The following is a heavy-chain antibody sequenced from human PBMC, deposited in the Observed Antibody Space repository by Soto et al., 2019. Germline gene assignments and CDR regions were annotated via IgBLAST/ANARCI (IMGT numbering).Heavy chain of an antibody. J-gene: IGHJ4*02. D-gene: IGHD1-26*01. Sequence: SLRLSCAASGFTFSNYAMHWVRQAPGKGLEWVAVILYDGSNEYYADSVKGRSTISRDNSKNTLYLELNSLRAEDTAVYYCARAGSYYPPDYWGQGILVTVSS. CDR2: ILYDGSNE. CDR1: GFTFSNYA. V-gene: IGHV3-30-3*01. CDR3: ARAGSYYPPDY.